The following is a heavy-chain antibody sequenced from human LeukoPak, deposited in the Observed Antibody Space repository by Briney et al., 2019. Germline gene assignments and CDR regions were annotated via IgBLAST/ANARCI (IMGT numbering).Heavy chain of an antibody. V-gene: IGHV4-34*12. CDR1: GGSFSGYY. CDR2: ILHSGST. CDR3: ARQMGSENYFDY. Sequence: SETLSLTCAVYGGSFSGYYWSWIRQPPGKGLEWIGEILHSGSTNYNPSLKSRVTISVDTSKNQFSLKLSSVTAADTAVYYCARQMGSENYFDYWGQGTLVTVSS. J-gene: IGHJ4*02. D-gene: IGHD2-8*01.